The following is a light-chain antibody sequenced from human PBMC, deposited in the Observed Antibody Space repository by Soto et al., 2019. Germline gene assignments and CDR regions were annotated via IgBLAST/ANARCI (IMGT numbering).Light chain of an antibody. V-gene: IGKV3-20*01. CDR3: QQYGSSPGT. Sequence: VMTQSPLSLPVTLGQPASISCRSSQGLVHSDGATFLAWFQQKPGQAPRLLIYGASSRATDIPDRFSGSGSGTDFTLTISRLEPEDFAVYYCQQYGSSPGTFGQGTKVEI. J-gene: IGKJ1*01. CDR1: QGLVHSDGATF. CDR2: GAS.